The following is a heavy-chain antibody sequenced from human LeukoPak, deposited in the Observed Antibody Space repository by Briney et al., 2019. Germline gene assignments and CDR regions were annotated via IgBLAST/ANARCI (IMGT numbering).Heavy chain of an antibody. CDR1: GFTFSSNI. CDR2: ISSDGGST. CDR3: VNHDSGSPNNDY. D-gene: IGHD3-10*01. J-gene: IGHJ4*02. V-gene: IGHV3-64D*06. Sequence: GSPRLSCSASGFTFSSNIMHWVRQAPGKGPEYISAISSDGGSTYYADSVKGRFTISRDNSKNALYLQLSSLRAEDTAVYYCVNHDSGSPNNDYWGQGTLVNLSS.